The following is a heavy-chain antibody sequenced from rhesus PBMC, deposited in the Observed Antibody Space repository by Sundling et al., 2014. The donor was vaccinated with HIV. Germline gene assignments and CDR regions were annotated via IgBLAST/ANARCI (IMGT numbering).Heavy chain of an antibody. D-gene: IGHD4-29*01. CDR2: IYSNTEST. Sequence: QVQLQESGPGLVKPSETLSLTCGVSGGSISGGYYWSWIRQPPGKGLEWIGGIYSNTESTNYNPSLKSRVTISKDTTKNQFSLKVRSVTAADTAVYYCARVHGSSLDYWGQGVLVTVSS. V-gene: IGHV4S13*01. CDR3: ARVHGSSLDY. CDR1: GGSISGGYY. J-gene: IGHJ4*01.